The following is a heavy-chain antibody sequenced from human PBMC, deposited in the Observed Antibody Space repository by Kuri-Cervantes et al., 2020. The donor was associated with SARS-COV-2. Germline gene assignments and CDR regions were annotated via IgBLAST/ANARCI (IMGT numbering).Heavy chain of an antibody. CDR2: IYYSGST. Sequence: SETLSLTCTVSGGSISSYYWSWIRQPPGKGLEWIGYIYYSGSTNYNPSLKSRVTISVDTSKNQFSLKLSSVTAADTAVYYCARQYSSSSGWFDPWGQGTPVTVSS. CDR1: GGSISSYY. J-gene: IGHJ5*02. CDR3: ARQYSSSSGWFDP. D-gene: IGHD6-6*01. V-gene: IGHV4-59*08.